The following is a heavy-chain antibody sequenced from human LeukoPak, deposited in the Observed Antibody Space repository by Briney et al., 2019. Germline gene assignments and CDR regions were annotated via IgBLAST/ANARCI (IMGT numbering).Heavy chain of an antibody. D-gene: IGHD2-2*01. CDR3: ARDQVGDIVVVPAAHYYYYYMDV. CDR1: GGTLITYT. Sequence: SVKVSCKASGGTLITYTINWVRQAPGQGLEWMGGIIPIFGTANYAQKFQGRVTVTTDDSTSTAFMELSRLRSDDTAVYYCARDQVGDIVVVPAAHYYYYYMDVWGKGTTVTVSS. J-gene: IGHJ6*03. V-gene: IGHV1-69*05. CDR2: IIPIFGTA.